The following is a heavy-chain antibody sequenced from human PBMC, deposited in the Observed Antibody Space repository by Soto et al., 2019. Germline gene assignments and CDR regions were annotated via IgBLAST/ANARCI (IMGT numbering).Heavy chain of an antibody. CDR1: GGTFSSYA. Sequence: GASVKVSCKASGGTFSSYAISWVRQAPGQGLEWMGGIIPIFGTANYAQKFQGRVKITADESTSTAYMELSSLRSEDTAVYYCAREYYGSGSYPLHNWGQGTLVTVSS. J-gene: IGHJ4*02. CDR2: IIPIFGTA. V-gene: IGHV1-69*13. CDR3: AREYYGSGSYPLHN. D-gene: IGHD3-10*01.